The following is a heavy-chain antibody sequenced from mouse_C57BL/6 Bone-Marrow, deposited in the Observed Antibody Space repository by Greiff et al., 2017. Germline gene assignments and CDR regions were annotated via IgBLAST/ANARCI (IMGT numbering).Heavy chain of an antibody. V-gene: IGHV1-64*01. CDR3: ARYGYYWYFDV. D-gene: IGHD2-2*01. CDR2: IHPNSGST. CDR1: GYTFTSYW. J-gene: IGHJ1*03. Sequence: QVQLQQPGAELVKPGASVKLSCKASGYTFTSYWMHWVKQRPGQGLEWIGMIHPNSGSTNYHEKFKSKATLTVDKSSSTAYMQLSSLTSEDSEVYSCARYGYYWYFDVWGTGTTVTVSS.